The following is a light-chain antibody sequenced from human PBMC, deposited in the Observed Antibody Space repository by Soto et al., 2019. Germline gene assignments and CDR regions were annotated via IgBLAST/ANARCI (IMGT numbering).Light chain of an antibody. V-gene: IGLV2-18*01. J-gene: IGLJ1*01. CDR3: SLYTSDSTYV. CDR1: SSDFGSYNR. Sequence: QSVRTRPPSVSGSPGQSVTISCTGTSSDFGSYNRVSWYQRPPGTGPKLMIYEVSNRPSGVPDRFSGSKSGNTASLTISGLQAEDEAEYYCSLYTSDSTYVFGTGTKVTVL. CDR2: EVS.